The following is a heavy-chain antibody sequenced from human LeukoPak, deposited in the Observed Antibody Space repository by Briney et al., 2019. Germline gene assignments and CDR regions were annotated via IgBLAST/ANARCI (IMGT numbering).Heavy chain of an antibody. CDR1: GGSISSYY. Sequence: SQTLSLTCTVSGGSISSYYWSWIRQPPGKGLEWIGYIYYSGSTNYNPSLKSRVTISVDTSKNQFSLKLSSVTAADTAVYYCARAILSSSWYLVWGTHPIDYWGQGTLVTVSS. D-gene: IGHD6-13*01. CDR3: ARAILSSSWYLVWGTHPIDY. J-gene: IGHJ4*02. CDR2: IYYSGST. V-gene: IGHV4-59*12.